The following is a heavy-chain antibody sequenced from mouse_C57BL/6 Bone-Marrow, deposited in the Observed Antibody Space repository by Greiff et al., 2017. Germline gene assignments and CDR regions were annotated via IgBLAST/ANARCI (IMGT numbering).Heavy chain of an antibody. D-gene: IGHD4-1*01. CDR3: AECAWDNAMGY. J-gene: IGHJ4*01. CDR1: GYAFSSSW. V-gene: IGHV1-82*01. CDR2: IYPGDGDT. Sequence: VQLLESGPELVKPGASVKISCKASGYAFSSSWMNWVKQRPGKGLEWIGRIYPGDGDTNYNGKFKGKATLTADKSSSTAYMQLSSLTSEDSAVYFGAECAWDNAMGYWGQGTSVTVSS.